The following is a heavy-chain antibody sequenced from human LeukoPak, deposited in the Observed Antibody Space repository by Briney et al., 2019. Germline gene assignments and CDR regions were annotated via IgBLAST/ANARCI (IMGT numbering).Heavy chain of an antibody. CDR1: GFTFSSYS. D-gene: IGHD3-10*01. V-gene: IGHV3-48*02. Sequence: GGSLRLSCAASGFTFSSYSMNWGRQAPGKGLEWVSYISSISNTIYYADSVKGRFTISRDNAKNSLYLQMNSLRDEDTAVYYCATSDSYGPGDFDYWGQGTLVTVSS. CDR2: ISSISNTI. CDR3: ATSDSYGPGDFDY. J-gene: IGHJ4*02.